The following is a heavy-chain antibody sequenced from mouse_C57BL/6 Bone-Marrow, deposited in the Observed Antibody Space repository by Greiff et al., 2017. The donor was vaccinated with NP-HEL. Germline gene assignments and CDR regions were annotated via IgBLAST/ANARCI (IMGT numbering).Heavy chain of an antibody. D-gene: IGHD1-1*01. CDR3: ARSIFTTVVDWYFDV. CDR1: GYTFTDYN. J-gene: IGHJ1*03. V-gene: IGHV1-18*01. Sequence: VQLQQSGPELVKPGASVKIPCKASGYTFTDYNMDWVKQSHGKSLEWIGDINPNNGGTIYNQKFKGKATLTVDKSSSTAYMELRSLTSEDTAVYYCARSIFTTVVDWYFDVWGTGTTVTVSS. CDR2: INPNNGGT.